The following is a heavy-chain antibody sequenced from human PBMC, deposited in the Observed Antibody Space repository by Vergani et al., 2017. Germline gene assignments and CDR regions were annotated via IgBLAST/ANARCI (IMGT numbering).Heavy chain of an antibody. CDR2: INPNRGGT. D-gene: IGHD6-19*01. V-gene: IGHV1-2*02. J-gene: IGHJ4*02. CDR3: ASTTTYSSGWYTFDY. Sequence: QVQLVQSGAEVKKPGASVKVSCKASGYTFTGYYMHWVRQAPGQGLEWMGWINPNRGGTNYAQKFQGRVTMTRDTYISTAYMELSRLRSDDTAVYYCASTTTYSSGWYTFDYWGQGTLVTVSS. CDR1: GYTFTGYY.